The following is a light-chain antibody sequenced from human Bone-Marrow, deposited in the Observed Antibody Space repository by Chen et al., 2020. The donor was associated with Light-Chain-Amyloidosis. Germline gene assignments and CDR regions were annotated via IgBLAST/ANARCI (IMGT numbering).Light chain of an antibody. Sequence: QSALTQPPSVSGSPGQSVTISCTGNSSDVGSYNRVSWYHQPPGTAPKLMIYEVSNRPSGVPDRFSGSKSGNSASLTISGLQAEDESDYYCSSFTSSNTWVFGGGTKLTVL. V-gene: IGLV2-18*02. CDR2: EVS. CDR1: SSDVGSYNR. J-gene: IGLJ3*02. CDR3: SSFTSSNTWV.